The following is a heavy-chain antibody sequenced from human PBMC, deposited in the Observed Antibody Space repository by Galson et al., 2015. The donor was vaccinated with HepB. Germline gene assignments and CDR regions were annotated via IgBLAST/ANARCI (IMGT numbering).Heavy chain of an antibody. V-gene: IGHV1-58*01. CDR3: SAEPIHSSGYMFSGGMDV. J-gene: IGHJ6*02. CDR1: GFTFTSSD. CDR2: IVVGSGNT. Sequence: SVKVSCKASGFTFTSSDVQWVRQARGQRLEWIGWIVVGSGNTNYAQKSQERVTITRDMSTSTAYMELSSLRSEDTAVYYCSAEPIHSSGYMFSGGMDVWGQATPVTVSS. D-gene: IGHD3-22*01.